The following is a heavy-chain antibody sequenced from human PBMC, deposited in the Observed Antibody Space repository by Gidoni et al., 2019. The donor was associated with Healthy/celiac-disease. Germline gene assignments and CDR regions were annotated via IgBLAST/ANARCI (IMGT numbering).Heavy chain of an antibody. D-gene: IGHD2-2*01. J-gene: IGHJ4*02. CDR1: GGSISSSSYN. Sequence: QLQLQESGPGLVKPSETLSLTCTVSGGSISSSSYNWGWIRQPPGKGLEWIGSIYYSGSTYYNPSLKSRVTISVDTSKNQFSLKLSSVTAADTAVYYCRLSTQYAPLKRGAFDYWGQGTLVTVSS. CDR3: RLSTQYAPLKRGAFDY. V-gene: IGHV4-39*01. CDR2: IYYSGST.